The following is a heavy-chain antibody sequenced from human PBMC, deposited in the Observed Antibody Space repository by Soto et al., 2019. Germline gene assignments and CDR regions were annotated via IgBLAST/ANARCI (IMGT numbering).Heavy chain of an antibody. Sequence: GGSLRLSCVASGFTLSTYAMSWVRQAPGKGLEWVSGITGSGGSTYYADSVKGRFTISRDNSKNTLYLQMNSLRAEDTAVYYCAKELHTSSAWSEVISWGQGTLVTVSS. CDR3: AKELHTSSAWSEVIS. D-gene: IGHD6-19*01. J-gene: IGHJ5*02. V-gene: IGHV3-23*01. CDR2: ITGSGGST. CDR1: GFTLSTYA.